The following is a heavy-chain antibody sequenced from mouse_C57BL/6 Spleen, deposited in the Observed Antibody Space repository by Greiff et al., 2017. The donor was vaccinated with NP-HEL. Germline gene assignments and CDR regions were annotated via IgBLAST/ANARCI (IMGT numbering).Heavy chain of an antibody. CDR3: ARDLGLRNGYFDV. Sequence: ESGPGLVKPSQSLSLTCSVTGYSITSGYYWNWIRQFPGNKLEWLGYIIYAGSNNNNPTLKKRISITRDTSKNQFFLKLKSVTTEDTATYYCARDLGLRNGYFDVGGTGTTVTVSS. D-gene: IGHD3-1*01. J-gene: IGHJ1*03. V-gene: IGHV3-6*01. CDR1: GYSITSGYY. CDR2: IIYAGSN.